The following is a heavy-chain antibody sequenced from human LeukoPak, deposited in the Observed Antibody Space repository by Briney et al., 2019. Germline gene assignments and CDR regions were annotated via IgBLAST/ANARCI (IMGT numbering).Heavy chain of an antibody. CDR2: ISAYNGNT. D-gene: IGHD3-10*01. V-gene: IGHV1-18*01. Sequence: GASVKVSCKASGYTFTSYGISWVRQAPGQGLEWMGWISAYNGNTNYAQKLQGRVTMTRDTSISTAYMELSRLRSDDTAVYYCARGRDSGAFDIWGQGTMVTVSS. CDR3: ARGRDSGAFDI. CDR1: GYTFTSYG. J-gene: IGHJ3*02.